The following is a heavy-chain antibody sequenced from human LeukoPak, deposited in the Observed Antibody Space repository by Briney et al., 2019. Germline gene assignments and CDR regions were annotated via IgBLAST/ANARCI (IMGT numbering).Heavy chain of an antibody. Sequence: GGSLRLSCAASGFTFSSYAMSWVRQAPGKGLEWVSAISGSGGSTYYADSVKGRFTISRDNSKNTLYLQMNSLRAEDTAVYYCATLPYGSGSYGFDYWGQGTLVTVSS. J-gene: IGHJ4*02. D-gene: IGHD3-10*01. CDR1: GFTFSSYA. CDR3: ATLPYGSGSYGFDY. V-gene: IGHV3-23*01. CDR2: ISGSGGST.